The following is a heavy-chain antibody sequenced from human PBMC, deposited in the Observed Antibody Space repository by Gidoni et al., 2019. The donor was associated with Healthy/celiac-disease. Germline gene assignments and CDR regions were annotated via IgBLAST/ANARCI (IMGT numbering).Heavy chain of an antibody. D-gene: IGHD1-26*01. J-gene: IGHJ5*02. CDR2: IGDDGSNK. V-gene: IGHV3-33*01. CDR1: GSTFISYG. Sequence: QVQLVESGGGVVQPGRSLRLPCAASGSTFISYGMDWVRQAPGRGLEWVAVIGDDGSNKYYADSVKGRFTISRDNSKNTLYLQMNSLRAEDTAVYYCARVVGATATPPGSWGQGTLVTVSS. CDR3: ARVVGATATPPGS.